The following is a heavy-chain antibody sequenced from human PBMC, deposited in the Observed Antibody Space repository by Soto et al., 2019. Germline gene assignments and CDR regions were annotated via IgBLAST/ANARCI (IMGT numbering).Heavy chain of an antibody. CDR2: IYYSGST. Sequence: SETLSLTCTVSGGSISSYYWSWIRQPPGKGLEWIGYIYYSGSTNYNPSLKSRVTISVNTSKNPFSLKLSSVTAADTAVYYCARAYHSSGWYASQYYFDYWGQGTLVTVSS. V-gene: IGHV4-59*01. D-gene: IGHD6-19*01. CDR1: GGSISSYY. CDR3: ARAYHSSGWYASQYYFDY. J-gene: IGHJ4*02.